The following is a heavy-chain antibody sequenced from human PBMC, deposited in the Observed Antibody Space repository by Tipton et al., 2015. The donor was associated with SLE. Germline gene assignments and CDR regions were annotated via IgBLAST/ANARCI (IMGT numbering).Heavy chain of an antibody. CDR3: AGEFTDSWRFDY. D-gene: IGHD6-13*01. Sequence: TLSLTCNVSGGSLTNYYWSWIRQPAGKGLEWIGRVHSSGRTHYSPSLSSRVTVSVDMSKNQFSLRLTSVTAADTALYYCAGEFTDSWRFDYWGQGTLVTVSS. V-gene: IGHV4-4*07. CDR1: GGSLTNYY. CDR2: VHSSGRT. J-gene: IGHJ4*02.